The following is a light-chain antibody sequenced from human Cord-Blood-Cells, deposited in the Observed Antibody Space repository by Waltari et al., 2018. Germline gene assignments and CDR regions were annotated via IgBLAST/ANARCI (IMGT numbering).Light chain of an antibody. J-gene: IGKJ4*01. Sequence: EIVMTQSPATPSVSPGDSATLSCRASQSVSSNLAWYQQKPGQAPRLLIYGASTRATGIPARFSGSGSGTEFTLTISSLQSEDFAVYYCQQYNNWPPLIFGGGTKVEIK. CDR2: GAS. V-gene: IGKV3-15*01. CDR3: QQYNNWPPLI. CDR1: QSVSSN.